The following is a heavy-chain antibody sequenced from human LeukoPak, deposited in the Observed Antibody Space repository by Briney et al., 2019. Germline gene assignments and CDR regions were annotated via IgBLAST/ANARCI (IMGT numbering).Heavy chain of an antibody. CDR3: ARGPVALCSGGNCSPKPTFDY. CDR2: INPNSGGT. Sequence: ASVKVSCKASGYTFTGYYMHWVRQAPGQGLEWMGWINPNSGGTNYARKFQGRVTMTRDTSISTAYMELSRLRSDDTAVYYCARGPVALCSGGNCSPKPTFDYWGQGTLVTVSS. J-gene: IGHJ4*02. V-gene: IGHV1-2*02. CDR1: GYTFTGYY. D-gene: IGHD2-15*01.